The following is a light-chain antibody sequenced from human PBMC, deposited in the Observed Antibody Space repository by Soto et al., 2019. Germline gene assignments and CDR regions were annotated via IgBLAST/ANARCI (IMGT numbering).Light chain of an antibody. V-gene: IGLV1-44*01. CDR2: NNN. CDR3: AAWDDSLTGLNV. CDR1: SSNIGRNT. J-gene: IGLJ1*01. Sequence: QPVLSQPPSASGTPGQRVAISCSGSSSNIGRNTVNWYQQLPGTAPKLLIYNNNQRPSGVPDRFPGSKSGTSASLAISGLQSEDEADYYCAAWDDSLTGLNVFGTGTKVTVL.